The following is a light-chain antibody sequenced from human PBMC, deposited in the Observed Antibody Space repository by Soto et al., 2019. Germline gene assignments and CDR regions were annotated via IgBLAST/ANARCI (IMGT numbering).Light chain of an antibody. CDR2: EVS. V-gene: IGLV2-8*01. J-gene: IGLJ1*01. CDR3: SSYAGSNNFV. Sequence: QSVLTQPPSASGSPGQSVTISCTGTSSDVGGYNYVSWYQQHPGKAPKLMIYEVSKRPSGVPDRFSGSKSGNTASLTVSGLQADVEADYYCSSYAGSNNFVFGTGTIVTVL. CDR1: SSDVGGYNY.